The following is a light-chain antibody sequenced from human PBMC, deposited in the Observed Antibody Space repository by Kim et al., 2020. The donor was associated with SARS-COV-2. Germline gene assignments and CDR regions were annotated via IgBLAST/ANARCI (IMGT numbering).Light chain of an antibody. J-gene: IGKJ2*01. CDR3: QQYDDLPFT. CDR1: QDISTH. V-gene: IGKV1-33*01. Sequence: DIQMTQSPSSLSASVGDRVTITCQADQDISTHLSWFQLKPGKAPKLLIYGASNLETGVPSRFRGSGSGTDYTFTINSLRPEDIATYYCQQYDDLPFTFGQETKLEI. CDR2: GAS.